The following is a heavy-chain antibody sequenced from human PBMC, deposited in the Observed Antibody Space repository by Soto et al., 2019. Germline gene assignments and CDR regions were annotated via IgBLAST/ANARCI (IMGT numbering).Heavy chain of an antibody. J-gene: IGHJ6*02. CDR2: ISAYNGNT. Sequence: ASVKVSCKASGYTFTSYGISWVRQAPGQGLEWMGWISAYNGNTNYAQKLQGRVTMTTDTSTSTAYMELRSLRSDDTAVYYCARLRGYYGFYYYYGMDVWGQGTTVTVSS. CDR1: GYTFTSYG. CDR3: ARLRGYYGFYYYYGMDV. V-gene: IGHV1-18*01. D-gene: IGHD3-10*01.